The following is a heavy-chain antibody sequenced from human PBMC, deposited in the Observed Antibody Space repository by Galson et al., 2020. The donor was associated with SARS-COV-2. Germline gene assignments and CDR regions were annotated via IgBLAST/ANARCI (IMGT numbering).Heavy chain of an antibody. CDR2: INSEGGRT. Sequence: GESLKISCAASGFTFRTYWMHWVRQAPGKGLVWVARINSEGGRTIYADSVKGRFTISRDNAKNTVYLQMNSVRAEDTAAYFCAREGEDTWYDYVMDVWGQGTTVTVSS. J-gene: IGHJ6*02. V-gene: IGHV3-74*01. D-gene: IGHD3-16*01. CDR3: AREGEDTWYDYVMDV. CDR1: GFTFRTYW.